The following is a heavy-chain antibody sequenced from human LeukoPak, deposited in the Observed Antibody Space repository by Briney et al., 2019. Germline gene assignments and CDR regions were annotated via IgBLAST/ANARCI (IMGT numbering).Heavy chain of an antibody. CDR1: GGSISSYY. V-gene: IGHV4-59*01. Sequence: SETLSLTCTVSGGSISSYYWSWIRQPPGKGLEWIGYIYYSESANYNPSLKSRVTISVDTSKNQFSLKLSSVTAADTAIYYCARQYYSASGSSHVGAYDFWGQGTLVTVSS. D-gene: IGHD3-10*01. J-gene: IGHJ4*02. CDR3: ARQYYSASGSSHVGAYDF. CDR2: IYYSESA.